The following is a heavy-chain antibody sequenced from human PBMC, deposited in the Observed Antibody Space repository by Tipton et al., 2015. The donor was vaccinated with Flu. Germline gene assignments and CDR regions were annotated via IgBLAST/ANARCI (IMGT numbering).Heavy chain of an antibody. V-gene: IGHV4-61*02. Sequence: TLSLTCTVSGASISSGSYYWSWIRQPAERGLEWVGRIYTSGATDYNSSLESRVTVSADTSKNQFSLKLTSVTAADTAVYYCARVYYDSSGYTDAFDIWGQGTMVTVSS. CDR1: GASISSGSYY. D-gene: IGHD3-22*01. CDR3: ARVYYDSSGYTDAFDI. CDR2: IYTSGAT. J-gene: IGHJ3*02.